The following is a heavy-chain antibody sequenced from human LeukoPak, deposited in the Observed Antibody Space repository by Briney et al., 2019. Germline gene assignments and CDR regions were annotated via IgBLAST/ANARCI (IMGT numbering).Heavy chain of an antibody. V-gene: IGHV4-39*07. CDR2: IYYSGST. CDR1: GGSISSSSYY. CDR3: ARWDAVAANFDY. J-gene: IGHJ4*02. D-gene: IGHD6-19*01. Sequence: SETLSLTCTVSGGSISSSSYYWGWIRQPPGKGLEWIGSIYYSGSTYYNPSLKSRVTISVDTSKNQFSLKLSSVTAADTAVYYCARWDAVAANFDYWGQGTLVTVSS.